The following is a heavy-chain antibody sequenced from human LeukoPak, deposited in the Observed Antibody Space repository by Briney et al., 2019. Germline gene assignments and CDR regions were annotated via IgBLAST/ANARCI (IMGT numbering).Heavy chain of an antibody. CDR2: TYYRSKWSF. CDR3: ARGKYTSFDN. D-gene: IGHD2-2*01. CDR1: GDSLFTDSVA. Sequence: SQTLSLTSAISGDSLFTDSVAWNWIRQSPSRGLEWLGRTYYRSKWSFDYAVSVKSRITINADTSKNQFSLQLNSVTPEDTAMYYCARGKYTSFDNWGQGILVTVSS. V-gene: IGHV6-1*01. J-gene: IGHJ4*02.